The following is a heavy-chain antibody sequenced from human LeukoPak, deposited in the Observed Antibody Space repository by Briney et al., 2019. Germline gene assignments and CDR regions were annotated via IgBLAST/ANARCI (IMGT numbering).Heavy chain of an antibody. CDR1: GFTFSRYW. V-gene: IGHV3-7*01. Sequence: PGGSLRLSCAASGFTFSRYWMSWVRQAPGKGLEWVANIKQDGSEKYHVDSVKGRFTISRDNAKNSLYLQMNSLRAEDTAVYYCARGARTAINFDYWGQGTLVTVSS. D-gene: IGHD2-21*02. CDR2: IKQDGSEK. J-gene: IGHJ4*02. CDR3: ARGARTAINFDY.